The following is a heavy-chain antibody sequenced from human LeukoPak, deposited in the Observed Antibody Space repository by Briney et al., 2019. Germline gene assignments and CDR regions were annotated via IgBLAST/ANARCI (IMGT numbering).Heavy chain of an antibody. Sequence: SETLSLTCSVSGGSISSGGYSWSWIRQLPGKGLEWIGYIYYSGTTHYNPSLKSRVTISVDASKNQFSLRLSSVTAADTAVYYCARVLGYGSGSYYPDYWGQGTLVTVS. J-gene: IGHJ4*02. CDR2: IYYSGTT. V-gene: IGHV4-31*03. CDR1: GGSISSGGYS. CDR3: ARVLGYGSGSYYPDY. D-gene: IGHD3-10*01.